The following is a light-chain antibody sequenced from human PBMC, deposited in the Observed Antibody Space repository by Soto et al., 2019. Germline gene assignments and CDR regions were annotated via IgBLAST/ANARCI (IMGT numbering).Light chain of an antibody. Sequence: VMTQTPLSLSVAPRQPASISCKSSQSLLHITGETFLFWYLQKPGQSPQLLIYEVSTRVSGVPDRFSGSGSGTDFTLEISRVETDDVGIYYCMQSRQLPPTFGQGTRLGIE. CDR2: EVS. V-gene: IGKV2D-29*02. CDR3: MQSRQLPPT. CDR1: QSLLHITGETF. J-gene: IGKJ5*01.